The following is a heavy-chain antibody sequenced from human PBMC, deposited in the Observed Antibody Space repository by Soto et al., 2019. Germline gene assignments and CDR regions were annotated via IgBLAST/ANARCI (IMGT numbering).Heavy chain of an antibody. D-gene: IGHD3-10*01. V-gene: IGHV1-18*01. Sequence: QVDMAQSGPEVRKPGASVRVSCKPSGYTFTSYAVTWVRQAPGQGLEWLGWIDPFTGDTTYSRKFQDRVTMTTETPTSTAHMELRSLRFDDAAVYYCARGLVRAVITHFDYWGQGTLVTVSS. CDR2: IDPFTGDT. CDR3: ARGLVRAVITHFDY. CDR1: GYTFTSYA. J-gene: IGHJ4*02.